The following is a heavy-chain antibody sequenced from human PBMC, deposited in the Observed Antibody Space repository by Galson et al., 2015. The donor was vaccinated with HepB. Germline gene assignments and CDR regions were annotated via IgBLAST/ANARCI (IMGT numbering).Heavy chain of an antibody. CDR2: ISAYNGNT. Sequence: SVKVSCKASGYTFTSYGISWVRQAPGQGLEWMGWISAYNGNTNYAQKLQGRVSMTTDTSTSTAYMELRSLRSDDTAVYYCARAHPYYGSGSWFDPWGQGTLVTVSS. V-gene: IGHV1-18*01. CDR3: ARAHPYYGSGSWFDP. J-gene: IGHJ5*02. D-gene: IGHD3-16*01. CDR1: GYTFTSYG.